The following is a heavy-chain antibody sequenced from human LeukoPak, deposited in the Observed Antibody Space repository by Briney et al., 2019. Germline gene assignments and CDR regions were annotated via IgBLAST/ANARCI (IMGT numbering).Heavy chain of an antibody. V-gene: IGHV4-34*01. Sequence: SETLSLTCAVYGGPFSGYYWSWIRQPPGKGLEWIGEINHSGSTNYNPSLKSRVTISVDTSKNQFSLKLSSVTAADTAVYYCARAPGAGQWLVFPRSYSYYYGMDVWGQGTTVTVSS. CDR1: GGPFSGYY. CDR3: ARAPGAGQWLVFPRSYSYYYGMDV. J-gene: IGHJ6*02. D-gene: IGHD6-19*01. CDR2: INHSGST.